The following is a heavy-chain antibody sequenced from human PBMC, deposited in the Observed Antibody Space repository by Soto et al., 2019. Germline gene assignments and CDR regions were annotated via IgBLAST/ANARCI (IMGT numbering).Heavy chain of an antibody. CDR1: GYTFTGYY. Sequence: ASVKVCCKASGYTFTGYYMHWVRQAPGQGLEWMGWINPNSGGTNYAQKFQGWVTMTRDTSISTAYMELSRLRSDDTAVYYCARGECVVVTAVKGASAYWCQGLGVAVSS. CDR2: INPNSGGT. V-gene: IGHV1-2*04. CDR3: ARGECVVVTAVKGASAY. J-gene: IGHJ4*02. D-gene: IGHD2-2*01.